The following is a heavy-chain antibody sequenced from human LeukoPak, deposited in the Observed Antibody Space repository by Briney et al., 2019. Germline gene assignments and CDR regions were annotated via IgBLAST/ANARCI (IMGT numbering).Heavy chain of an antibody. J-gene: IGHJ4*02. CDR1: GYTFTSYD. CDR2: MNPNSGNT. CDR3: AREFDITGTTSSL. Sequence: ASVKVSCKASGYTFTSYDINWVRQATGQGLEWMGWMNPNSGNTGYARKFQGRVTITRNTSISTAYMELSSLRSEDTAVYYCAREFDITGTTSSLWGQGTLVTVSS. D-gene: IGHD1-7*01. V-gene: IGHV1-8*03.